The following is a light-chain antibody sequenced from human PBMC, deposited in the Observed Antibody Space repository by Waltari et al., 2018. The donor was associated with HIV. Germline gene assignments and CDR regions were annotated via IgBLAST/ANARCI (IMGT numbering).Light chain of an antibody. J-gene: IGLJ2*01. V-gene: IGLV2-23*02. CDR3: CSYAGSSTFVV. Sequence: QSALTQPASVSGSPGQSITISCTGTRSDVGSYNLVSCYPQHPGKAPTLMMYEVSKRPSGVSNRFAGSKSGNTASLTISGLQAEDEADYYCCSYAGSSTFVVFGGGTKLTVL. CDR1: RSDVGSYNL. CDR2: EVS.